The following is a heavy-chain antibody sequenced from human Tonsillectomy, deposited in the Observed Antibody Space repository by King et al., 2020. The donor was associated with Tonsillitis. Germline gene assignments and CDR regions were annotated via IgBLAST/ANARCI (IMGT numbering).Heavy chain of an antibody. J-gene: IGHJ2*01. D-gene: IGHD2-15*01. Sequence: VQLVESGGGVVQPGTSLRLSCAASGFTFGNYDMHWVRQAPGKGLEWVALIAYDASYENYADSVKGRFTISRDNSKNTLYLEMNSLRVEDTALFYCAKDGSGLSDCYFYLWGRGTLVTVSS. CDR1: GFTFGNYD. V-gene: IGHV3-30*18. CDR2: IAYDASYE. CDR3: AKDGSGLSDCYFYL.